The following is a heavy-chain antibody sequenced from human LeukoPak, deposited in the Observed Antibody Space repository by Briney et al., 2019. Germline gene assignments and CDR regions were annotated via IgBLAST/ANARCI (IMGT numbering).Heavy chain of an antibody. J-gene: IGHJ4*02. CDR2: INPNSGGT. D-gene: IGHD3-10*01. CDR1: GYTFTSYY. CDR3: ASAQSSGSYLSL. Sequence: AASVKVSCKASGYTFTSYYMHWVRQAPGQGLEWMGWINPNSGGTNYAQKFQGWVTMTRDTSISTAYMELSRLRSDDTAVYYCASAQSSGSYLSLWGQGTLVTVSS. V-gene: IGHV1-2*04.